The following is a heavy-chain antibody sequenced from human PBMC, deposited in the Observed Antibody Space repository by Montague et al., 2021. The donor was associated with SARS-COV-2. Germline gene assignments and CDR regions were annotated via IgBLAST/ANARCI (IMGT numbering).Heavy chain of an antibody. CDR3: TRDRGIAAADNYYYGMDV. J-gene: IGHJ6*02. CDR1: GDSIRSYH. Sequence: SETLSLTCTVSGDSIRSYHWTWIRQPPGKGLEWIGRISDSGRTIYNPSLKSRVTISADTSKNQIFLNLRSMVAADTAIYYCTRDRGIAAADNYYYGMDVWGPGTTVTVSS. CDR2: ISDSGRT. D-gene: IGHD6-13*01. V-gene: IGHV4-59*13.